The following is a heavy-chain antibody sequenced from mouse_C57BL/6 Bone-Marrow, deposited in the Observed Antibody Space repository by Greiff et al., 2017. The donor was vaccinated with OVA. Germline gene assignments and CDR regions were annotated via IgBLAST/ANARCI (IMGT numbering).Heavy chain of an antibody. V-gene: IGHV5-12*01. CDR1: GFTFSNYY. Sequence: EVMLLEPGGGLVQPGGSLKLSCAASGFTFSNYYMYWVRQTPEQRLEWVAYISHAGGSTYYPDTVKGRFTISRDNAKNTLYLRMSRLKSEDTAVYYGARGGDGYFDYWGQGTTLTVSS. CDR3: ARGGDGYFDY. J-gene: IGHJ2*01. D-gene: IGHD2-3*01. CDR2: ISHAGGST.